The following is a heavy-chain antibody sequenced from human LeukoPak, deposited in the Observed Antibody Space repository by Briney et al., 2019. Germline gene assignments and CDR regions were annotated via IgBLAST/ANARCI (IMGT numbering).Heavy chain of an antibody. CDR1: GFTFDDYA. CDR3: AKEAGRRARYGSGSVDY. J-gene: IGHJ4*02. D-gene: IGHD3-10*01. CDR2: ISWNSGNI. V-gene: IGHV3-9*01. Sequence: GRSLRLSCAASGFTFDDYAMHWVRQAPGKGLEWVSGISWNSGNIGYADSVKGRFTISRDNAKKFLYLQMNSLRAEDTALYYCAKEAGRRARYGSGSVDYWGQGPLVTVSS.